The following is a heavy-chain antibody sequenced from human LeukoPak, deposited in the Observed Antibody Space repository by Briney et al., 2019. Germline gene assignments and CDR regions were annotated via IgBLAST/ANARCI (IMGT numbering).Heavy chain of an antibody. Sequence: SETLSLTCTVSGGSISSYYWSWIRQPAGKGLEWIGRIYTSGSTNYNPSLKSRVTISVDTSKNQFSLKLSSVTAADTAVYYCARGRGDYYDSSGYYLVGSDYWGQGTLVTVSS. D-gene: IGHD3-22*01. J-gene: IGHJ4*02. CDR2: IYTSGST. CDR3: ARGRGDYYDSSGYYLVGSDY. CDR1: GGSISSYY. V-gene: IGHV4-4*07.